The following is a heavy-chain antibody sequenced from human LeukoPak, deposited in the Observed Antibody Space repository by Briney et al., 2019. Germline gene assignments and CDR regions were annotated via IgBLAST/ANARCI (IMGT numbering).Heavy chain of an antibody. CDR3: ARDGGNSGFDY. CDR2: INWNGGST. Sequence: PGGSLRLSCAASGFTFSSYSMNWVRQAPGKGLEWVSGINWNGGSTGYADSVKGRFTISRDNAKNSLYLQMNSLRAEDTALYYCARDGGNSGFDYWGQGTLVTVSS. CDR1: GFTFSSYS. V-gene: IGHV3-20*04. J-gene: IGHJ4*02. D-gene: IGHD4-23*01.